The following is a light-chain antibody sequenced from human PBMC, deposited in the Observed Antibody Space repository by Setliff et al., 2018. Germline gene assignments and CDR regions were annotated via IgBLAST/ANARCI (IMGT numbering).Light chain of an antibody. V-gene: IGLV1-47*01. J-gene: IGLJ1*01. CDR1: SSNTGKNY. CDR3: AAWDDSLRGYV. Sequence: QSVLAQSPSASASPGQRVTMSCSGSSSNTGKNYVYWYQQFPGTAPKLLIYNNNQRPLGVPDRFSGSKSGTSASLAISGLRSDDEADYYCAAWDDSLRGYVFGSGTKVTVL. CDR2: NNN.